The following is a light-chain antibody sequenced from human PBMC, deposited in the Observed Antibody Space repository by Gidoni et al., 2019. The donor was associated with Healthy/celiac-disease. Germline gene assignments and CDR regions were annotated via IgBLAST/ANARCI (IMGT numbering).Light chain of an antibody. Sequence: SYVLTQPPSASVAPGKTARITCGGHNIGSKSVHWYQQKPGQAPVLVIYYDSDRPSGIPERFSGSNSGNTATLTISRVEAGDEADYYCQVWDSSSDHPGVFGGGTKLTVL. V-gene: IGLV3-21*04. CDR3: QVWDSSSDHPGV. CDR2: YDS. CDR1: NIGSKS. J-gene: IGLJ3*02.